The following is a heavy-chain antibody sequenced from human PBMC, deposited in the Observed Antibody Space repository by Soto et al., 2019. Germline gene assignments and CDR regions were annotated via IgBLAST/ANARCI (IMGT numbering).Heavy chain of an antibody. CDR1: GFTFSSYA. J-gene: IGHJ4*02. Sequence: PVGSLRLSCAASGFTFSSYAMSWVRQAPGKGLEWVSAISGSGGSTYYADSVKGRFPISRDNSKNTLYLQMNSLRAEDTAVYYCAKDPIVVAPPRLFDYWGQGTLVTVSS. CDR3: AKDPIVVAPPRLFDY. V-gene: IGHV3-23*01. CDR2: ISGSGGST. D-gene: IGHD3-22*01.